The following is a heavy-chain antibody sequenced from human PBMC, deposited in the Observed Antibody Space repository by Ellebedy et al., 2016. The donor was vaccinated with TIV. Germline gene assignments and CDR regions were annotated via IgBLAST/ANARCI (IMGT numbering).Heavy chain of an antibody. CDR2: IYYSGST. D-gene: IGHD5-18*01. V-gene: IGHV4-59*08. CDR3: ARHADTAMVSNWFDP. Sequence: MPSETLSLTCTVSGGSISSYYRSWIRQPPGKGLEWIGYIYYSGSTNYNPSLKSRVTISVDTSKNQFSLKLSSVTAADTAVYYCARHADTAMVSNWFDPWGQGTLVTVSS. J-gene: IGHJ5*02. CDR1: GGSISSYY.